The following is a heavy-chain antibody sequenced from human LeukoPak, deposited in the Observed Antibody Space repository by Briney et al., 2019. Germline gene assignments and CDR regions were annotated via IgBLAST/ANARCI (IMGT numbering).Heavy chain of an antibody. Sequence: PGGSLRLSCAASGFTFSYYAMNWVSQAPGKGLEWVSGTGSGGSTYYADSVKGRFTISRDNSKNTLYLQMNSLIAGDTAVYFCAKDLLRSSLAGIQGDWGQGTLVTVSS. CDR2: TGSGGST. CDR3: AKDLLRSSLAGIQGD. V-gene: IGHV3-23*01. J-gene: IGHJ4*02. D-gene: IGHD6-19*01. CDR1: GFTFSYYA.